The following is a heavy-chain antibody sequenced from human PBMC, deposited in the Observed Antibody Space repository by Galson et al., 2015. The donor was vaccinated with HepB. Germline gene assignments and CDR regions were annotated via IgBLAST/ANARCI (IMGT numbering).Heavy chain of an antibody. V-gene: IGHV4-59*08. CDR1: GGSISNYY. J-gene: IGHJ4*02. CDR3: ARRLQIGTIFDY. Sequence: QVQLQESGPGLVKPSETLSLTCTVSGGSISNYYWSWIRQPPGKGLEWIGYISYSGSTNYNPSLESRVTISVDTSKNQFSLKLNSVTAADTAVYYCARRLQIGTIFDYWGQGTLVTVSS. D-gene: IGHD5-24*01. CDR2: ISYSGST.